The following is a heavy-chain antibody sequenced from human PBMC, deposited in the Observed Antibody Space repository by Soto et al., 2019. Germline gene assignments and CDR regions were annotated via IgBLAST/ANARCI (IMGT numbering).Heavy chain of an antibody. J-gene: IGHJ4*02. CDR2: ISGSDGST. Sequence: GGSLRLSCAASGFTFSSYAMSWVRQAPGKGLEWVSAISGSDGSTFYADSVKGRFTISRDDSKNTLYLQMDSLRAEDTAVYYCAKGPGMYSDFDCWGQGTLVTVSS. D-gene: IGHD2-8*01. V-gene: IGHV3-23*01. CDR3: AKGPGMYSDFDC. CDR1: GFTFSSYA.